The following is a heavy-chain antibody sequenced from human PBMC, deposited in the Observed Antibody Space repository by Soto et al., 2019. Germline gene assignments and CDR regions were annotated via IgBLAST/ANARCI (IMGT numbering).Heavy chain of an antibody. CDR3: AKDNSRGVTVTPDY. V-gene: IGHV3-23*01. Sequence: EVQLLESGGGLVQPGGSLRLSCAVSGFTFSSYAMSWVRQAPGKGPEWVSSISGAGGVTHYADSGRGRFTTSRDNSKNTLYLQMNSLRAEDTAVYYCAKDNSRGVTVTPDYWGQGTLVTVSS. D-gene: IGHD4-17*01. CDR2: ISGAGGVT. CDR1: GFTFSSYA. J-gene: IGHJ4*02.